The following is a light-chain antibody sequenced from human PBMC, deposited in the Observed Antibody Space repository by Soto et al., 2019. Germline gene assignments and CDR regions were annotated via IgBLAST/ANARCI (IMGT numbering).Light chain of an antibody. J-gene: IGKJ1*01. CDR1: QSISSW. CDR2: DAS. CDR3: QQYSTYPWT. V-gene: IGKV1-5*02. Sequence: DIQMTQSPSTLSASVGDRVTIICRASQSISSWLAWYQQKPGKAPKVLIFDASSLESGVPSRFSGSGSATEFTLTINSLQPDDFATYYCQQYSTYPWTFGQGTKVDIK.